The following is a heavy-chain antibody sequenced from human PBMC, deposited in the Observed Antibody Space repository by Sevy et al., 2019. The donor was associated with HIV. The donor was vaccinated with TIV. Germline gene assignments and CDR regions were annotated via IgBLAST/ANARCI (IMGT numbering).Heavy chain of an antibody. CDR1: GFTFSNYA. D-gene: IGHD3-22*01. CDR2: IFRGGDVT. J-gene: IGHJ3*02. Sequence: GGSLRLSCSASGFTFSNYAMNWVRQAPGKGLEWVSTIFRGGDVTYYADSVKGRFTISRDNSRNTLSLQMNSLRAEDTAVYYCVGARHDSDGSFDAFDIWGQGTMVTVSS. CDR3: VGARHDSDGSFDAFDI. V-gene: IGHV3-23*01.